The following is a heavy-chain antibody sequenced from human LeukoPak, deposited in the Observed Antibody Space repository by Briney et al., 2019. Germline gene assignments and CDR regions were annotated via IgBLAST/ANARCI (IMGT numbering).Heavy chain of an antibody. CDR3: ARLWSTDCSGGSCPHQPNS. CDR2: IHIGGST. V-gene: IGHV4-39*01. Sequence: GSLRLSCAASGFTFSSYEMNWVRQPPGKGLEWIGSIHIGGSTYYNPSFKSRVTISVDTSKNQLSLKLRSVTAADTAMYYCARLWSTDCSGGSCPHQPNSWGQGTLVTVSS. D-gene: IGHD2-15*01. J-gene: IGHJ4*02. CDR1: GFTFSSYE.